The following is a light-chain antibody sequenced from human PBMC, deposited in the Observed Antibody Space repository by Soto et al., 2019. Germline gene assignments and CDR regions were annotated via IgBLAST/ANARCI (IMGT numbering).Light chain of an antibody. Sequence: DIQMTQSPSTLSASIGDRVTITCRASQSINNWLAWYRQKPGKAPKVLIYKASSLESGVPSRFSGSESGTEFTLAINSLQPDDFATYYCQQYDTYPFTFGPGTKVDIK. CDR1: QSINNW. V-gene: IGKV1-5*03. J-gene: IGKJ3*01. CDR2: KAS. CDR3: QQYDTYPFT.